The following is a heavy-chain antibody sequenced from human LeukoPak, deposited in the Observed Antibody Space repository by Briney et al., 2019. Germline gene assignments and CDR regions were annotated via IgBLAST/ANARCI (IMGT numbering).Heavy chain of an antibody. CDR1: GGSFSGYY. J-gene: IGHJ4*02. D-gene: IGHD5-12*01. CDR3: ARDFRRGDIVATIGY. V-gene: IGHV4-34*01. CDR2: INHSGST. Sequence: PSETLSLACAVYGGSFSGYYWSWIRQPPGKGLEWIGEINHSGSTNYNPSLKSRVTISVDTSKNQFSLKLSSVTAADTAVYYCARDFRRGDIVATIGYWGQGTLVTVSS.